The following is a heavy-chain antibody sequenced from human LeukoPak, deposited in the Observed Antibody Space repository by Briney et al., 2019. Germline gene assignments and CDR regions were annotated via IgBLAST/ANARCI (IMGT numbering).Heavy chain of an antibody. CDR1: GGSISSYY. CDR3: ARDSGSYPHWFAP. V-gene: IGHV4-59*01. CDR2: IFYSGIT. J-gene: IGHJ5*02. Sequence: PSETLSLTCTVSGGSISSYYWNWIRQPPGKGLEWIGYIFYSGITNYNPSLKSRVTISVDTSKKQFSLKLTSVTAADTAVYYCARDSGSYPHWFAPWGQGTLVTV. D-gene: IGHD1-26*01.